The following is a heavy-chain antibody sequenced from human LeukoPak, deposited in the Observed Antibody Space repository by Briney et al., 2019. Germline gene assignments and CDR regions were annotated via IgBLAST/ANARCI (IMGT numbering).Heavy chain of an antibody. CDR3: ARVSLRAFDI. CDR2: IYYSGST. CDR1: GGSISSYY. D-gene: IGHD4-17*01. Sequence: SETLSLTCIVSGGSISSYYWSWIRQSPGKGLEWIGYIYYSGSTNYNPSLKSRVTISVDTSKNQFSLNLSSVTAADTAVYYCARVSLRAFDIWGQGTMVTVSS. V-gene: IGHV4-59*01. J-gene: IGHJ3*02.